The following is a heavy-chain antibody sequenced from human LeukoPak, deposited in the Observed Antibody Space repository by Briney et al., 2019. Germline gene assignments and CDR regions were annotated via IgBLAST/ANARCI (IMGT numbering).Heavy chain of an antibody. V-gene: IGHV4-59*01. CDR2: IYHSGTT. CDR1: SGSISSYY. D-gene: IGHD4-23*01. J-gene: IGHJ4*02. Sequence: SETLSLTCTVSSGSISSYYWSWIRQPPGKGLEWIAYIYHSGTTNYNPSLKSRVIISVDTSKNQFSLKVGSVTAADTAVYYCASIVGGNSYFDSWGQGTLVTVSS. CDR3: ASIVGGNSYFDS.